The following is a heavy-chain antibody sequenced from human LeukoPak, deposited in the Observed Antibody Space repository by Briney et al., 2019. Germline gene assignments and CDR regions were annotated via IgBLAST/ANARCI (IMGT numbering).Heavy chain of an antibody. CDR1: GGSFSGYS. CDR3: ARGSGNNWFDP. Sequence: PSETLSLTCAVYGGSFSGYSWTWIRQHPGKGLEWIGYIYYSGSTCFNPSLKSRVIISVDTSKNQFSLNLSSVTAADTAVYYCARGSGNNWFDPWGQGTLVTVSS. D-gene: IGHD6-19*01. J-gene: IGHJ5*02. CDR2: IYYSGST. V-gene: IGHV4-31*11.